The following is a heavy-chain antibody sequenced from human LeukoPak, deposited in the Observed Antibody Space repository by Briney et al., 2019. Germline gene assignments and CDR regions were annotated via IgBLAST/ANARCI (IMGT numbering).Heavy chain of an antibody. J-gene: IGHJ5*02. CDR1: GDSISSYY. CDR3: ARDRQRLVDH. V-gene: IGHV4-4*07. D-gene: IGHD6-25*01. Sequence: TSETLSLTCTVPGDSISSYYWSWIRQPAGKGLEWIGRVYVTGSTNLNPALQSRVTMSVDTSKNQFSLKLTSVTAADTAVYYCARDRQRLVDHWGQGTLVTVSS. CDR2: VYVTGST.